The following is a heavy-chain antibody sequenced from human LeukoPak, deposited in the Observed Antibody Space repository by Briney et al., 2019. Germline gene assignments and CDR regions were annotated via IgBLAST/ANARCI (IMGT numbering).Heavy chain of an antibody. J-gene: IGHJ5*02. D-gene: IGHD3-10*01. V-gene: IGHV4-4*07. Sequence: SETLSLTCTVSGGSISSYYWSWIRQPAGKGLEWIGRIYTSGSTNYNPSLKSRVTISVDTSKNQFSLKLSSVTAADTAVYYCARGPTMVRGGPHWFDPWGQGNLVTVSS. CDR3: ARGPTMVRGGPHWFDP. CDR2: IYTSGST. CDR1: GGSISSYY.